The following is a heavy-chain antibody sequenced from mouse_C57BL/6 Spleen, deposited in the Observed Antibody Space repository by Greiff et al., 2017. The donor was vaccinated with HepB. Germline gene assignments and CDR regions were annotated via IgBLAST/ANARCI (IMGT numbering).Heavy chain of an antibody. D-gene: IGHD1-1*01. CDR1: GYAFSSSW. J-gene: IGHJ2*01. CDR3: ARSDYYGSFFDY. CDR2: IYPGDGDT. Sequence: VQLQQSGPELVKPRASVKISRKASGYAFSSSWMNWVKQRPGKGLEWIGRIYPGDGDTKYNGKFKGKATLTADKSSSTAYMQLSSLTSEDSAVYYCARSDYYGSFFDYWGQGTTLTVSS. V-gene: IGHV1-82*01.